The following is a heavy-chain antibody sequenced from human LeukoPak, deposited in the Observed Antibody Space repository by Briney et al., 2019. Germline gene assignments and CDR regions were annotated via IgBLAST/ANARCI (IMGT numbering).Heavy chain of an antibody. V-gene: IGHV3-33*08. J-gene: IGHJ4*02. CDR1: GFTVSSNY. CDR3: AKIDY. Sequence: GGSLRLSCAASGFTVSSNYMSWVRQAPGKGLEWVAVIWYDGSNKYYADSVKGRFTISRDNSKNTLYLQMNSLRAEDTAVYYCAKIDYWGQGTLVTVSS. CDR2: IWYDGSNK.